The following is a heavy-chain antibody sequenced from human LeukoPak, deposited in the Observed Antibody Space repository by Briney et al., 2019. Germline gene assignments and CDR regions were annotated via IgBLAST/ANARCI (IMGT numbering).Heavy chain of an antibody. CDR2: ISSNGGST. D-gene: IGHD6-13*01. CDR3: ASSIAAADPLDYYYGMDV. CDR1: GFTFSSYA. V-gene: IGHV3-64*01. Sequence: PGGSLRLSCAASGFTFSSYAMHWVRQAPGKGLEYVSAISSNGGSTYYANSVKGRFTISRDNSKNTLYLQMGSLRAEDMAVYYCASSIAAADPLDYYYGMDVWGQGTTVTVSS. J-gene: IGHJ6*02.